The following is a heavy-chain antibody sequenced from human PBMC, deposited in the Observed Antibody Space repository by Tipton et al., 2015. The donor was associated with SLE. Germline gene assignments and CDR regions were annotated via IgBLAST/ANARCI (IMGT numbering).Heavy chain of an antibody. CDR3: AKDSSDFESSGYFGY. CDR1: GFTFSNHA. J-gene: IGHJ4*02. V-gene: IGHV3-23*03. CDR2: IYFTGST. D-gene: IGHD3-22*01. Sequence: SLRLSCATSGFTFSNHAMNWVRQAPGKGLEWVSVIYFTGSTFYADSVKGRFTISRDTVKNILYLQMNSLRAEDTAVYYCAKDSSDFESSGYFGYWGPGTQVTASS.